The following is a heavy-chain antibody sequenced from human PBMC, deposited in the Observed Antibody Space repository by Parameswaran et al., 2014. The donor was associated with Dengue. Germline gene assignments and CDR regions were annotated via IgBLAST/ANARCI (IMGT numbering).Heavy chain of an antibody. Sequence: VRQAPGKGLEWIGYIYYSGSTYYNPSLKSRVTISVDTSKNQFSLKLSSVTAADTAVYYCARRPSDILTGYYLGHYFDYWGQGTLVTVSS. D-gene: IGHD3-9*01. CDR3: ARRPSDILTGYYLGHYFDY. CDR2: IYYSGST. J-gene: IGHJ4*02. V-gene: IGHV4-31*02.